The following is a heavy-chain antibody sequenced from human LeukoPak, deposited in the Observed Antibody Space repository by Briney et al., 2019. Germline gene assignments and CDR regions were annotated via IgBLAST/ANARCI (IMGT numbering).Heavy chain of an antibody. CDR3: ARGRRDYSNPYYFDF. J-gene: IGHJ4*02. D-gene: IGHD4-4*01. CDR2: INPNSGGT. Sequence: ASVKVSCKASGYTFTGYYMHWVRQAPGQGLEWMGWINPNSGGTNYAQKFQGRVTMTRDTSISTAYMELSRLRSDDTAVYYCARGRRDYSNPYYFDFWGQGTLVTVSS. V-gene: IGHV1-2*02. CDR1: GYTFTGYY.